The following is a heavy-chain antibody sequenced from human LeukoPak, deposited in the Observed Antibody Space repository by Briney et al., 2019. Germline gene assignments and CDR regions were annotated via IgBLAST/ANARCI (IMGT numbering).Heavy chain of an antibody. Sequence: GGSLRLSCAASGFTFSSYWMSWVRQAPGKGLEWVANIKQDGSEKYYVDSVKGRFTIFRDNAKNSLYLQMNSLRAEDTAVYYCARVDILTGYRLEDYHYYGMDVWGQGTTVTVSS. CDR2: IKQDGSEK. J-gene: IGHJ6*02. CDR1: GFTFSSYW. CDR3: ARVDILTGYRLEDYHYYGMDV. V-gene: IGHV3-7*01. D-gene: IGHD3-9*01.